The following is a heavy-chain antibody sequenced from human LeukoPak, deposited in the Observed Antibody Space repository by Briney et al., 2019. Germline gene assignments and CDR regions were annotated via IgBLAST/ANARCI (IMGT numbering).Heavy chain of an antibody. CDR2: INHSGGT. CDR3: ASTNQPGYCSSTSCYTSHEYFQH. V-gene: IGHV4-34*01. J-gene: IGHJ1*01. D-gene: IGHD2-2*02. CDR1: GGSFSGYY. Sequence: PSETLSLTCAVYGGSFSGYYWSWIRQPPGKGLEWIGEINHSGGTNYNPSLKSRVTISVDTSKNQFSLKLSSVTAADTAVYYCASTNQPGYCSSTSCYTSHEYFQHWGQGTLVTVSS.